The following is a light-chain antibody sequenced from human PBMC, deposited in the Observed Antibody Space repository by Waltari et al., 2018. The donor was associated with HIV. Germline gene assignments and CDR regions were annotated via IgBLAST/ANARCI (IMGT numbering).Light chain of an antibody. CDR3: VTWADRSSGPVV. V-gene: IGLV1-47*01. Sequence: QSVLTQPPSASGTPGQRITISCSGSSSKIGNNYVHWYQQLPGTAPKLLIYRNTQRASGVPDRFSGAQSGTAASLAISGLRSEDEADYYCVTWADRSSGPVVFGGGTKVTVL. CDR2: RNT. CDR1: SSKIGNNY. J-gene: IGLJ2*01.